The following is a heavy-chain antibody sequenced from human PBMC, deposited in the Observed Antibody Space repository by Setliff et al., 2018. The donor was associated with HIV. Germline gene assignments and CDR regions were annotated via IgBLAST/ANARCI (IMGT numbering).Heavy chain of an antibody. CDR1: GASISSYY. CDR2: IYSTGDT. D-gene: IGHD3-22*01. V-gene: IGHV4-4*07. J-gene: IGHJ4*02. CDR3: ARVRLTMIMMVDYFDQ. Sequence: SETLSLTCTVSGASISSYYWSWIRQPAGKGLEWVGHIYSTGDTNYNPSLKSRVTLSADTSKNQLSLSLTSVTAADTAVYYCARVRLTMIMMVDYFDQWGQGTLVTVSS.